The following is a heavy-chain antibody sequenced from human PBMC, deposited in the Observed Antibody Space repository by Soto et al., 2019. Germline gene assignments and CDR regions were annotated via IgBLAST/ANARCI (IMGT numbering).Heavy chain of an antibody. CDR3: ARGYYDILTGYSPLNY. CDR1: GGSFIGYY. J-gene: IGHJ4*02. CDR2: INHSGST. V-gene: IGHV4-34*01. D-gene: IGHD3-9*01. Sequence: PSETLSLTCAVYGGSFIGYYWSWIRQPPGKGLEWIGEINHSGSTNYNPSLKSRVTISVDTSKNQFSLKLSSVTAADTAVYYCARGYYDILTGYSPLNYWGQGTLVTVPQ.